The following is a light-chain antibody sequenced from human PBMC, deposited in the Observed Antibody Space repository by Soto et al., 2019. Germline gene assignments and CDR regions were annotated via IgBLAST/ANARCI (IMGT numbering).Light chain of an antibody. CDR2: AAS. Sequence: IQLTQSPSSPSASVGDRVTITCRASQGISSYLAWYQQKPGKAPKLLIYAASTLQSGVPSRFSGSGSGTDFTLTISSLQTEDFATYYCQQLNSYPIPFGPGTKVDI. V-gene: IGKV1-9*01. CDR3: QQLNSYPIP. J-gene: IGKJ3*01. CDR1: QGISSY.